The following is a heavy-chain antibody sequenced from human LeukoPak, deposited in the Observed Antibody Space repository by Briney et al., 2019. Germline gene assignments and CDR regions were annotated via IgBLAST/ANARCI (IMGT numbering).Heavy chain of an antibody. CDR1: GYSFTSYW. CDR2: IYPGDSDT. D-gene: IGHD5-12*01. CDR3: ARHLAGLYSGYDYFDY. Sequence: GESLKISCKGSGYSFTSYWIGWVRQMPGKGLEWMGIIYPGDSDTRYSPSFQGQVTISADKFISTAYLQWSSLKASDTAMYYCARHLAGLYSGYDYFDYWGQGTLVTVSS. J-gene: IGHJ4*02. V-gene: IGHV5-51*01.